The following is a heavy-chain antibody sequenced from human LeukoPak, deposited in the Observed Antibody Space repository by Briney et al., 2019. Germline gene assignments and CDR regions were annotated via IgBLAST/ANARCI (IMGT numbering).Heavy chain of an antibody. D-gene: IGHD3-9*01. CDR2: FDPEDGET. CDR3: ARDAPKDVLRYFDWLLSNWFDP. Sequence: GASVKVSCKVSGYTLTELSMHWVRQAPGKGLEWMGGFDPEDGETIYAQKFQGRVTMTEDTSTDTAYMELSSLRSEDTAVYYCARDAPKDVLRYFDWLLSNWFDPWGQGTLVTVSS. CDR1: GYTLTELS. V-gene: IGHV1-24*01. J-gene: IGHJ5*02.